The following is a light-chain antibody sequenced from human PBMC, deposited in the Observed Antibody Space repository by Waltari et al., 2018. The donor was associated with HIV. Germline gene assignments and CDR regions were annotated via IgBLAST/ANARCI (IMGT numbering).Light chain of an antibody. J-gene: IGKJ4*01. CDR3: QQYNNGPPLS. Sequence: EIVMTQSPATLSVFPGERVPLSCRASQSVGSSLAWYQQKPGQAPRPLIYGASTRAAGIPARFSGSGSGTDFTLTISSLQSEDFALYYCQQYNNGPPLSFGGGTKVEIK. CDR1: QSVGSS. CDR2: GAS. V-gene: IGKV3-15*01.